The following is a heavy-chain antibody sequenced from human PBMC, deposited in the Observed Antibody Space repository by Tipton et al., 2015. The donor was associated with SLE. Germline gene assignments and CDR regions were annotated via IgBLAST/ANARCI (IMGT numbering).Heavy chain of an antibody. CDR3: AGGSLTGDFDY. D-gene: IGHD7-27*01. CDR2: INHSGST. J-gene: IGHJ4*02. V-gene: IGHV4-38-2*02. Sequence: TLSLTCTVSGYSISSGYYWGWIRQPPGKGLEWIGEINHSGSTNYNPSLKSRVTISVDTSKNQFSLKLSSVTAADTAVYYCAGGSLTGDFDYWGQGTLVTVSS. CDR1: GYSISSGYY.